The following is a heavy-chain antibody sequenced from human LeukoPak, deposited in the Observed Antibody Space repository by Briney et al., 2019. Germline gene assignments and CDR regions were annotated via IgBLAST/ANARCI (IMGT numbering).Heavy chain of an antibody. CDR1: GFTFSSYS. Sequence: GGSLRLSCAASGFTFSSYSMNWVRQAPGKGLEWVSSISSSSSYIYYADSVEGRFTISRDNAKNSLYLQMNSLRAEDTAVYYCARDLNRRLPFDYWGQGTLVTVSS. J-gene: IGHJ4*02. CDR3: ARDLNRRLPFDY. V-gene: IGHV3-21*01. D-gene: IGHD6-25*01. CDR2: ISSSSSYI.